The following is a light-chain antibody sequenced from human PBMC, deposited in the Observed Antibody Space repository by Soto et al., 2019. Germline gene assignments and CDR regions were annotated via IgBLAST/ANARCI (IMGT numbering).Light chain of an antibody. CDR2: DVS. J-gene: IGLJ1*01. Sequence: QSALTQPASVSGSPGQSITISCTGTSSDVGGYNYVSWYQQHPGKAPKLMIYDVSNRPSGVSNRFSGSKSGNTASLTISGLQAEEEADYYCSSYTSSGTPPPRIFGTGTKLTVL. CDR3: SSYTSSGTPPPRI. CDR1: SSDVGGYNY. V-gene: IGLV2-14*01.